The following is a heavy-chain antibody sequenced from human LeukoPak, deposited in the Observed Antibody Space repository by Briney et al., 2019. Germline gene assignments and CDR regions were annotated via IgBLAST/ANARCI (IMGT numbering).Heavy chain of an antibody. J-gene: IGHJ3*02. CDR2: IYTSGST. D-gene: IGHD3-3*01. Sequence: PSETLSLTCTVSGGSISSYYWSWIRQPAGKGLEWIGRIYTSGSTNYNPSLKSRVTMSVDTSKNQFSLKLSSVTAADTAVYYCARDLTYYDFWSGYYGHDAFDIWGQGTMVTVSS. V-gene: IGHV4-4*07. CDR3: ARDLTYYDFWSGYYGHDAFDI. CDR1: GGSISSYY.